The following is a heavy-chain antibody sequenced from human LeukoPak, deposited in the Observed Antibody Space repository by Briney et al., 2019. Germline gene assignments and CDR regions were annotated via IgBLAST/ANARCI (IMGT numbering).Heavy chain of an antibody. V-gene: IGHV5-10-1*01. D-gene: IGHD3-9*01. J-gene: IGHJ4*02. Sequence: GESLRISCKGSGYSFTSYWISWVRQMPGKGLEWMGRIDPSDSYTNYSPSFQGHVTISADKSISTAYLQWSRLKASDTAMYYCALGRSQLRYFDWLLWSYWGQGTLVTVSS. CDR2: IDPSDSYT. CDR1: GYSFTSYW. CDR3: ALGRSQLRYFDWLLWSY.